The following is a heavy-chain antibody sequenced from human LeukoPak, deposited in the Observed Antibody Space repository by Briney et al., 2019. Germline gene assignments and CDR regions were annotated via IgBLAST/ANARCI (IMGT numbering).Heavy chain of an antibody. CDR2: IGITGNT. CDR3: ARLSWPYFDY. D-gene: IGHD2/OR15-2a*01. V-gene: IGHV3-13*01. Sequence: GGSLRLSCTASGFTFSTYEMHWVRQATGKGLEWVSAIGITGNTYYLVSVKGRFTISRDNAKNSLYLQMNSLRAEDTAVYYCARLSWPYFDYWGQGTLVTVSS. J-gene: IGHJ4*02. CDR1: GFTFSTYE.